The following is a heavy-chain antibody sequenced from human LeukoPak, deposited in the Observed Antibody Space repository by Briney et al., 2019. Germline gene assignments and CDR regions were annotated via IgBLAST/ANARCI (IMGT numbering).Heavy chain of an antibody. D-gene: IGHD3-3*01. CDR3: ARLPTSGHYRAARAFDI. V-gene: IGHV4-31*03. J-gene: IGHJ3*02. CDR2: IYYSGST. Sequence: SETLSLTCTVSGGSISSGGYYWSWIRQHPGKGLEWIGYIYYSGSTYYNPSLKSRVTISVDTSKNQFSLKLSSVTAADTAVYYCARLPTSGHYRAARAFDIWGQGTMVTVSS. CDR1: GGSISSGGYY.